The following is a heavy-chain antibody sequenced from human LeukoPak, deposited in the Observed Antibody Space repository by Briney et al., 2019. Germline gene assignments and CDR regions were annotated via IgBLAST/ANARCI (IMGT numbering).Heavy chain of an antibody. CDR1: GYTFTGYY. CDR3: ARPRAMVRGVIAGHWFDY. Sequence: ASVKVSCKASGYTFTGYYMHWVRQAPGQGLEGMGWINPNSGGTNYAHKFQGRVTMTRDTSNSTAYMELSRLRSEDTAVYYCARPRAMVRGVIAGHWFDYWGQGTLVTVSS. J-gene: IGHJ5*01. V-gene: IGHV1-2*02. D-gene: IGHD3-10*01. CDR2: INPNSGGT.